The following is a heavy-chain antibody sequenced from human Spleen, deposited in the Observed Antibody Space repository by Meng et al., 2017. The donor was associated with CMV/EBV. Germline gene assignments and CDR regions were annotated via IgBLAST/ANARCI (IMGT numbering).Heavy chain of an antibody. Sequence: GESPKISCKGSGYSFSNYWIAWVRQMPGKGLEWMGMIYPGDSDIRYSPSFQGQVTFSADKSISTAYLQWSSLKASDTATYYCVRQEYSTSSVENWGQGTLVTVSS. D-gene: IGHD2/OR15-2a*01. CDR3: VRQEYSTSSVEN. V-gene: IGHV5-51*01. CDR2: IYPGDSDI. CDR1: GYSFSNYW. J-gene: IGHJ4*02.